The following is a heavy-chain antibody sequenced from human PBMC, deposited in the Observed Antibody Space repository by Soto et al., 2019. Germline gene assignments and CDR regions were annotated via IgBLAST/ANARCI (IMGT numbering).Heavy chain of an antibody. J-gene: IGHJ4*02. D-gene: IGHD3-10*01. V-gene: IGHV3-30-3*01. CDR2: ISSDGTKK. Sequence: QVQLVESGGGVVQPGRSLRLSCAASGFSFSDYAMHWVRQAPGKGLEWVAVISSDGTKKYYADSVKGRFTIFTDNSKNTPFLQMHSLTAEDTAVYFCARDRDRSPTYYFYYWGQGSLVTVSP. CDR3: ARDRDRSPTYYFYY. CDR1: GFSFSDYA.